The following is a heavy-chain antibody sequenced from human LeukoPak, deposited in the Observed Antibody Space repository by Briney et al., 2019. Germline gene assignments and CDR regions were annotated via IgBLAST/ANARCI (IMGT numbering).Heavy chain of an antibody. CDR3: ARVAGHYFDY. CDR1: GFTFRGYS. J-gene: IGHJ4*02. Sequence: GGSLKLSCAASGFTFRGYSLSWVRQAPGKGLEWVSFITSTSSDMLYADSVKGRFTVSRDNAKNTLYLQMDSLTAEDTAVYFCARVAGHYFDYWGQGSLVTVSS. V-gene: IGHV3-21*04. CDR2: ITSTSSDM.